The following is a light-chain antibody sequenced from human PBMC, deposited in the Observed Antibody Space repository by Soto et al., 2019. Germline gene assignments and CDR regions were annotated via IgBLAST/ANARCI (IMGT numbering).Light chain of an antibody. CDR2: DAS. CDR1: QSIQTW. J-gene: IGKJ2*01. V-gene: IGKV1-5*01. CDR3: QQYERYPYT. Sequence: DIPMTQSPSTLSASVGDRVTISCRASQSIQTWLAWYQQKPGKAPNLLIFDASDLASGVSSRFSGSGSGAEFTLTISSLQADDFATYYCQQYERYPYTFGRGTRLEIK.